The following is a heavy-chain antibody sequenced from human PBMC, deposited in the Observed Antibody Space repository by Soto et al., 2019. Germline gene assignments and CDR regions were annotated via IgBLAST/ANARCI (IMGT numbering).Heavy chain of an antibody. D-gene: IGHD3-3*01. CDR2: ISYDGSNK. CDR1: GFTFSSYG. CDR3: AKRTDDFWSGYQNYYYYGMDV. J-gene: IGHJ6*02. V-gene: IGHV3-30*18. Sequence: GGSLRLSCAASGFTFSSYGMHWVRQAPGKGLEWVAVISYDGSNKYYADSVKGRFTISRDNSKNTLYLQMNSLRAEDTAVYYCAKRTDDFWSGYQNYYYYGMDVWGQGTTVTVSS.